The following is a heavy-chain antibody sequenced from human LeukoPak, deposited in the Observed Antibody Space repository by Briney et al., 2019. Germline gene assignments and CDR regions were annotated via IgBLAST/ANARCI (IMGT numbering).Heavy chain of an antibody. CDR3: ARPERYGSARPFDL. CDR1: GGSISSSSYY. CDR2: IYYSGST. V-gene: IGHV4-61*05. D-gene: IGHD1-14*01. Sequence: SETLSLTRTVSGGSISSSSYYWSWIRQPPGKGLEWIGYIYYSGSTNYNPSLKSRVTISVDTSKNQFSLKLSSVTAADTAVYYCARPERYGSARPFDLWGRGTLVTVSS. J-gene: IGHJ2*01.